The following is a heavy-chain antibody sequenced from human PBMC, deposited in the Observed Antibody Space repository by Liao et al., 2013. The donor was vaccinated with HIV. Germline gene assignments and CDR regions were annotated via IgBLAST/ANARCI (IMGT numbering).Heavy chain of an antibody. D-gene: IGHD6-25*01. Sequence: QVQLQESGPGLVKPSQTLSLTCTVSGGSISSGSYYWSWIRQPAGKGLEWIGRIYFSRSTNYNPSLKSRVTISVDTSKNQISLQLTSVTAADTAMYYCARGGALDVWG. J-gene: IGHJ3*01. CDR2: IYFSRST. V-gene: IGHV4-61*02. CDR3: ARGGALDV. CDR1: GGSISSGSYY.